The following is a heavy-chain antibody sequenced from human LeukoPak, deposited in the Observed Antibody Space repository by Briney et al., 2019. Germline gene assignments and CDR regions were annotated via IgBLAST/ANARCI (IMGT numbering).Heavy chain of an antibody. D-gene: IGHD3-10*01. CDR3: ARDRAKYYFDY. CDR1: GFTFSSYS. V-gene: IGHV3-48*01. J-gene: IGHJ4*02. Sequence: GGSLRLSCAASGFTFSSYSMNWVRQAPGKGLEWVSYISSSSSTIYYADSVKGRFTISRDNAKNSLYLQMNSLRAEDTAVYYCARDRAKYYFDYWGQGTLVTVSS. CDR2: ISSSSSTI.